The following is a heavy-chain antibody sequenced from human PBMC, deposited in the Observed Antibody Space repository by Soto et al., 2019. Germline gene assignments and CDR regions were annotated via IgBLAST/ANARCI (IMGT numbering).Heavy chain of an antibody. Sequence: GAPVKGSCQVSGYTPTELSMHWVGQAPGKGLEWMGGFDPEDGETIYAQKFQGRVTMTEDTSTDTAYMELSSLRSEDTAVYYCATLEDTAMAYDAFDIWGQGTMVTVSS. V-gene: IGHV1-24*01. D-gene: IGHD5-18*01. J-gene: IGHJ3*02. CDR2: FDPEDGET. CDR3: ATLEDTAMAYDAFDI. CDR1: GYTPTELS.